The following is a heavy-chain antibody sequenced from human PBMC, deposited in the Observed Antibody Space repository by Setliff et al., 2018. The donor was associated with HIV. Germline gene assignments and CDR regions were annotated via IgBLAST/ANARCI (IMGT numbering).Heavy chain of an antibody. Sequence: LRLSCAASGFTFSYYTMHWIRQTPDNGLEWVAVISYDGNSHYYAESVKGRFTISRDNAKNSLYLQMNSLRAEDTAVYYCARAGVYYDSSGYCIDYWGQGTLVTVSS. J-gene: IGHJ4*02. CDR1: GFTFSYYT. V-gene: IGHV3-30*04. CDR2: ISYDGNSH. D-gene: IGHD3-22*01. CDR3: ARAGVYYDSSGYCIDY.